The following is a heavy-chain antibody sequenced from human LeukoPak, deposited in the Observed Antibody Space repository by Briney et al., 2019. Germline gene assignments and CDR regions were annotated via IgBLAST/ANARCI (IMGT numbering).Heavy chain of an antibody. D-gene: IGHD6-19*01. CDR3: ARDLMWLVDY. J-gene: IGHJ4*02. CDR1: GFIFLNYD. Sequence: GGSLRLSCAASGFIFLNYDVHWVRQTPGKGLEWLAYESKDRSVISYADSVRGRFTVSRDNSKNMVYLQMNSLRTEDTSLYYCARDLMWLVDYWGQGVLVNVSS. V-gene: IGHV3-30*04. CDR2: ESKDRSVI.